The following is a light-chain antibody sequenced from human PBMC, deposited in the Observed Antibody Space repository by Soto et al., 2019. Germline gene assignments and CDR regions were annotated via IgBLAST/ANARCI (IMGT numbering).Light chain of an antibody. CDR2: EGS. J-gene: IGLJ3*02. Sequence: QSALTQPRSVSGSPGQSVTISCTGTSSDVGTYTYVSWYQQHPGKAPKLIIYEGSKRPSGVSNRFSGSKSGNTASLTISGLQAEDEADYYCSSSAGIYHYLVFGGGTKLTVL. CDR3: SSSAGIYHYLV. V-gene: IGLV2-11*01. CDR1: SSDVGTYTY.